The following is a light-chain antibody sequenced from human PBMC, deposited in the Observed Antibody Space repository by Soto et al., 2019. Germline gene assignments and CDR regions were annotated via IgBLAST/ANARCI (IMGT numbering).Light chain of an antibody. J-gene: IGKJ2*01. CDR2: AAS. CDR1: QSVSSSY. V-gene: IGKV3-20*01. CDR3: QLYGSSPPRYT. Sequence: ESVLTQSPGTLSLSPGERAALSCRASQSVSSSYLAWYQQKSGQAPRLLIYAASTRATGIPDRFSGSGSGTDITLTISRLEPEDFAVYFCQLYGSSPPRYTFGQGTKLEIK.